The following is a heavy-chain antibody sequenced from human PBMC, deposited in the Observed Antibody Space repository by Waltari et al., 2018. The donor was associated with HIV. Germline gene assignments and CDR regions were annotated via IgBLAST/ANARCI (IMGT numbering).Heavy chain of an antibody. CDR2: NSSDGTTT. J-gene: IGHJ4*02. V-gene: IGHV3-74*01. D-gene: IGHD1-20*01. CDR3: TRGLARYNWNDIPLDY. Sequence: EVQLVESGGGLVQPGWSLRLSCAASGFTFSSYWMTWVRQAPGKGLVWVLRNSSDGTTTSYADSVKGRFTISRDNATNTLYLQMNSLGAEDTAVYYCTRGLARYNWNDIPLDYWGQGALVTVSS. CDR1: GFTFSSYW.